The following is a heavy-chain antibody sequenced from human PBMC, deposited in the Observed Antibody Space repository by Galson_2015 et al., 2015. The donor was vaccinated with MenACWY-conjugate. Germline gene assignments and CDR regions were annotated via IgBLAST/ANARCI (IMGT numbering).Heavy chain of an antibody. Sequence: SLRLSCAASEFTLSSYWMHWVRQAPGKGLVWVSRINSDGGSTSYAEAVKGRFTITRDNAKNTLYLQMNSLGAEDTAVYYCTRGHGGYGRFDPWGQGTLVTVSS. V-gene: IGHV3-74*01. CDR1: EFTLSSYW. CDR2: INSDGGST. D-gene: IGHD5-12*01. CDR3: TRGHGGYGRFDP. J-gene: IGHJ5*02.